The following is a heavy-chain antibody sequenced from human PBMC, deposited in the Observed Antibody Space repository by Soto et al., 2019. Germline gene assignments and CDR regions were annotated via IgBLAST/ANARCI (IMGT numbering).Heavy chain of an antibody. CDR2: ISAYNGNT. Sequence: QVQLVQSGAEVKKPGASVKVSCKASGYTFGSYGITWVRQAPGQGLEWMGWISAYNGNTNYAQRLQGRVSMTTETSTSTAYMELRSLRSDDTAVYYCARAADYCSSTSCYNFDYWGQGTLVTVSS. CDR3: ARAADYCSSTSCYNFDY. V-gene: IGHV1-18*01. CDR1: GYTFGSYG. J-gene: IGHJ4*02. D-gene: IGHD2-2*02.